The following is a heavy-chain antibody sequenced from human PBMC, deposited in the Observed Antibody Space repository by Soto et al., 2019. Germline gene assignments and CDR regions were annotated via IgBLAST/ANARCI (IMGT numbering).Heavy chain of an antibody. CDR1: GFTFSDYA. Sequence: QVQMVESGGGVVQPGRSLRLSCAASGFTFSDYAIHLVRQAPGKGLEWVAVSSYDGSIKYYADSVKGRFTISRDNSKNSLYLEMTRLRAEDRGVYYCARVRLRLGELSLDCWGQGTLVTGSS. V-gene: IGHV3-30-3*01. CDR3: ARVRLRLGELSLDC. CDR2: SSYDGSIK. J-gene: IGHJ4*02. D-gene: IGHD3-16*02.